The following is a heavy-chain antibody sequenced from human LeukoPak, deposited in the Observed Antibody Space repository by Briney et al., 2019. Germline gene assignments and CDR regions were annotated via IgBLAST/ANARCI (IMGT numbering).Heavy chain of an antibody. CDR3: ARARTMYYYDSSVD. CDR1: GYTFTGYY. D-gene: IGHD3-22*01. CDR2: INPNSGGT. V-gene: IGHV1-2*02. Sequence: ASVKVSCKASGYTFTGYYMHWVRQAPGQGLEWMGWINPNSGGTNYAQKFQGRVTVTRDTSISTAYMELSRLRSDDTAVYYCARARTMYYYDSSVDWGQGTLVTVSS. J-gene: IGHJ4*02.